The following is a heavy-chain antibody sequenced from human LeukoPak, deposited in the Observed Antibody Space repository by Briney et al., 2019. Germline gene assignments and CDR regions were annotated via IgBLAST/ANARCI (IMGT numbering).Heavy chain of an antibody. D-gene: IGHD6-19*01. CDR2: ISNDGNNK. CDR1: GFTFSHYG. J-gene: IGHJ4*02. CDR3: AGYRSGWYSLFY. Sequence: PGGSLRLSCAASGFTFSHYGMHWVRQAPGKGLEWVAVISNDGNNKDYADSVKGRFTISRDNSKNTLYLQMNSLRAEDTAVYYCAGYRSGWYSLFYWGQGTLVTVSS. V-gene: IGHV3-30*03.